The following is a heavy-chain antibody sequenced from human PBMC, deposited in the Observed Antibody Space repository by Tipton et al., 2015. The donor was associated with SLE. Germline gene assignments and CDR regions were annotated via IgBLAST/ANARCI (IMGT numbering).Heavy chain of an antibody. Sequence: LRLSCAVYGGSFSGHYWSWIRQPPGKGLEWIGYIYYSGSTNYNPSLKSRVTISVDTSKNQFSLKLSSVTAADTAVYYCARDGSIKGYYGMDVWGQGTTVTVSS. J-gene: IGHJ6*02. CDR2: IYYSGST. CDR1: GGSFSGHY. D-gene: IGHD1-26*01. V-gene: IGHV4-59*11. CDR3: ARDGSIKGYYGMDV.